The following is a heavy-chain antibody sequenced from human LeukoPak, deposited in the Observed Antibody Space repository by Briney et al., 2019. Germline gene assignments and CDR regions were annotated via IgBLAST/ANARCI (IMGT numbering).Heavy chain of an antibody. Sequence: GGSLRLSCAASGFTFSSYAMHWVRQAPGKGLEWVAVISYDGSNKYYADSVKGLFTISRDNSKNTLSLQMDSLRAEDTAVYYCTKGLRGIVFYPMDVWGQGTTVTVSS. CDR1: GFTFSSYA. CDR3: TKGLRGIVFYPMDV. V-gene: IGHV3-30-3*01. D-gene: IGHD2/OR15-2a*01. CDR2: ISYDGSNK. J-gene: IGHJ6*02.